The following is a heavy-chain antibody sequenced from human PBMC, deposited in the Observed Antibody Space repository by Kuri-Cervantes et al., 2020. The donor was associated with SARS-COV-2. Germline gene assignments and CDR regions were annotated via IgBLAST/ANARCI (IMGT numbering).Heavy chain of an antibody. V-gene: IGHV3-21*01. CDR1: GFTFSSYS. CDR2: VSSSSSYI. J-gene: IGHJ6*02. CDR3: ARDPPSPYCSGGSCRTDV. Sequence: GESLKISCAASGFTFSSYSMNWVRQAPGKRPEWVSSVSSSSSYIYYADSVKGRFTISRDNAKNSLYLQMNSLRAEDTAVYYCARDPPSPYCSGGSCRTDVWGQGTTVTVSS. D-gene: IGHD2-15*01.